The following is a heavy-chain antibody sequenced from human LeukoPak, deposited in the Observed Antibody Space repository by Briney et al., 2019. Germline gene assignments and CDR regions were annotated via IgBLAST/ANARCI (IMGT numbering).Heavy chain of an antibody. D-gene: IGHD5-24*01. CDR1: GGSSGDSIRGYY. CDR3: ARGRPGRGGYNYFDY. CDR2: IYYSGST. J-gene: IGHJ4*02. Sequence: SETLSLTCTVSGGSSGDSIRGYYWSWIRQPPGEGLKWIGYIYYSGSTEYYPSLKSRVTISVDTSKNQFSLKLTSVTAADTAVYYCARGRPGRGGYNYFDYWGQGTLVTVSS. V-gene: IGHV4-61*08.